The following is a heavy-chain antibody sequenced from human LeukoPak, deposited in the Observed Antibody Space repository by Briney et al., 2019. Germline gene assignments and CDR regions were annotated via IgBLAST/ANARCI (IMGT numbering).Heavy chain of an antibody. V-gene: IGHV1-69*13. J-gene: IGHJ4*02. CDR3: ARAPGYNLYYFDY. D-gene: IGHD5-24*01. CDR1: GGTFSSYA. Sequence: GASVEVSCKASGGTFSSYAISWVRQAPGQGLEWMGGIIPIFGTANYAQKFQGRVTITADESTSTAYIELSSLRSEDTAVYYCARAPGYNLYYFDYWGQGTLVTVSS. CDR2: IIPIFGTA.